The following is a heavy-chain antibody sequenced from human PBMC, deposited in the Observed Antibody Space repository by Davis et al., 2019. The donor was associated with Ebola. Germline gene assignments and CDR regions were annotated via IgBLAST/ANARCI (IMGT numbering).Heavy chain of an antibody. J-gene: IGHJ4*02. D-gene: IGHD5-24*01. Sequence: GGSLRLSCAASGFTFSSYAMSWVRQVPGKGLEWVSVISGRSTTIYYADSVKGRFTISRDNSKNTLYLQMNSLRAEDTAVYYCARGDGYNSPLIDYWGQGTLVTVSS. CDR3: ARGDGYNSPLIDY. CDR2: ISGRSTTI. V-gene: IGHV3-23*01. CDR1: GFTFSSYA.